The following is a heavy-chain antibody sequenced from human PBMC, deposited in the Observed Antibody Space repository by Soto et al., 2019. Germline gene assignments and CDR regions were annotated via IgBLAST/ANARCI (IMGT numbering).Heavy chain of an antibody. CDR3: AREEALMVRVVSLRAFDI. D-gene: IGHD3-10*01. J-gene: IGHJ3*02. V-gene: IGHV4-30-4*01. Sequence: SETLSLTCTVSGGSISSGGYYWSWIRQPPGKGLEWIGYIYDSGSTYYNPALKSRVTISVDTSKNQFSLKLSSVTAADTAVYYCAREEALMVRVVSLRAFDIWGQGTMVTVSS. CDR2: IYDSGST. CDR1: GGSISSGGYY.